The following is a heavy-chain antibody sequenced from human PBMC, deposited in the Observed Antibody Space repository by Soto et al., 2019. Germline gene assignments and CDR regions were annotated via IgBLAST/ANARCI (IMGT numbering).Heavy chain of an antibody. Sequence: QVQLVESGGGVVQPGRSLRLSCAASGFTFSSYAMHWVRQAPGKGLEWVAVISYDGSNKYYADSVKDRFTISRDNSKNTLYLQMNSLRSEYTAVYFCARDPLRYFARVAVAGTRDYWVQGTLYTFSS. V-gene: IGHV3-30-3*01. CDR1: GFTFSSYA. CDR2: ISYDGSNK. CDR3: ARDPLRYFARVAVAGTRDY. D-gene: IGHD6-19*01. J-gene: IGHJ4*02.